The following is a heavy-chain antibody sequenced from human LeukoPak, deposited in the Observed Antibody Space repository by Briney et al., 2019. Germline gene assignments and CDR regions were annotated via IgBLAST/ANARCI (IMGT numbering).Heavy chain of an antibody. CDR3: AKDGSWGDYYFYFYMDV. D-gene: IGHD3-16*01. Sequence: GGSLRLSCEASGSGFTFGNFAMSWVRQAPGKGLEWVSGISGSGYYTYYADSVKGRFTISRDNSKNTLYIQMNSLRAEDTAVYYCAKDGSWGDYYFYFYMDVWGKGTTVTASS. CDR2: ISGSGYYT. V-gene: IGHV3-23*01. J-gene: IGHJ6*03. CDR1: GSGFTFGNFA.